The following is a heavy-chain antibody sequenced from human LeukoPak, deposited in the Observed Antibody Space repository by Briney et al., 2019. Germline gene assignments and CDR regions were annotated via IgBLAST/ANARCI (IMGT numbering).Heavy chain of an antibody. V-gene: IGHV4-4*07. Sequence: SETLSLTCTVSGGSISSYYWSWIRQPAGKGREWIGRIYTSGSTNYNPSLKSRVTMSVDTSKNQFSLKLSSVTAADTAVYYCAGDRVARGPTAGWFDLWGQGTLVTVSS. CDR2: IYTSGST. CDR3: AGDRVARGPTAGWFDL. J-gene: IGHJ5*02. D-gene: IGHD3-10*01. CDR1: GGSISSYY.